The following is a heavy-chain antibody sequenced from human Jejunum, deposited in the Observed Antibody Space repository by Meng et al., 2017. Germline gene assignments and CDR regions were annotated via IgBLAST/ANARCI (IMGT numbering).Heavy chain of an antibody. V-gene: IGHV1-3*01. CDR3: ARDMPYSSGSFDF. CDR1: GFSFISYA. CDR2: ITAGNGNT. D-gene: IGHD3-10*01. J-gene: IGHJ4*02. Sequence: QLQIVHAGAKWTKLGVSVKVSFRASGFSFISYAIYWVRQAPGQSLEWMGWITAGNGNTKYSQKFQGRVTITRDTSASTAYMELSSLRFEDTAVYYCARDMPYSSGSFDFWGQGTLVTVSS.